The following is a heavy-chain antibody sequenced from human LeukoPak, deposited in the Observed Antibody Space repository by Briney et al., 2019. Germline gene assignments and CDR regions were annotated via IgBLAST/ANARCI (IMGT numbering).Heavy chain of an antibody. V-gene: IGHV1-2*02. J-gene: IGHJ3*02. CDR3: ARDSSGWYSLFGGFDI. CDR2: INPNSGGT. D-gene: IGHD6-19*01. Sequence: ASVKVSCKASGYTFTGYYMHWVRQAPGQGLEWMGWINPNSGGTNYAQKFQGRVTMTRDTSISTAYMELSRLRSDDTAVYYCARDSSGWYSLFGGFDIWGQGTMVTVSS. CDR1: GYTFTGYY.